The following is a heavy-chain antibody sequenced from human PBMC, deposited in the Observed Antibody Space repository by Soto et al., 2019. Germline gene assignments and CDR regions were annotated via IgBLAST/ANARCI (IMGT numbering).Heavy chain of an antibody. CDR3: ARDVQLQSFDY. J-gene: IGHJ4*02. D-gene: IGHD5-18*01. CDR2: INNDGSST. Sequence: GALRLSCAASGFTFGSYWMHWVRQAPGRGLVWVSRINNDGSSTSYADSVKGRFTASRDNAKNTLYLQMNSLRAEDTAVYYCARDVQLQSFDYWGQGTLVTVSS. CDR1: GFTFGSYW. V-gene: IGHV3-74*01.